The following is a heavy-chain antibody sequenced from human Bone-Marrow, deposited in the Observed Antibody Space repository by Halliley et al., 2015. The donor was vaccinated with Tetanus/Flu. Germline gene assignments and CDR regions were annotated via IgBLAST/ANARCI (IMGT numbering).Heavy chain of an antibody. CDR2: INSDESGT. Sequence: SLRLSCAASGFTFSDYWMHWVRQAPGKGLVGVSRINSDESGTTYADSVEGRFIISRDNAKNVVYLQMNSLRAEDTAVYYCARALYGGNTGLYYGMDVWGQGTTVTVSS. V-gene: IGHV3-74*01. CDR1: GFTFSDYW. J-gene: IGHJ6*02. D-gene: IGHD4-17*01. CDR3: ARALYGGNTGLYYGMDV.